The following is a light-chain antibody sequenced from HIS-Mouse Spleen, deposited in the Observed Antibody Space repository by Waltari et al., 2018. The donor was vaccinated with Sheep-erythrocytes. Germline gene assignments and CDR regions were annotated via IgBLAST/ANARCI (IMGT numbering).Light chain of an antibody. CDR2: DAS. CDR1: QDISNY. Sequence: DIQMTQSPSSLSASVGDRVTITCQASQDISNYLNWYQQKPGKAPKLLIYDASNLETGVPSRFSGSGSGTDFTFTISSLQPEDFATYYCQQFNSYSLTFGGGTKVEIK. CDR3: QQFNSYSLT. V-gene: IGKV1-33*01. J-gene: IGKJ4*01.